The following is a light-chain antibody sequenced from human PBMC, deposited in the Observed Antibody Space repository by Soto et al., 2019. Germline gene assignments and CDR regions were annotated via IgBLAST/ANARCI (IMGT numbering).Light chain of an antibody. J-gene: IGKJ3*01. V-gene: IGKV1-27*01. Sequence: DIQMTKAPSSLSASVGDRVTIACRASQDIENYLAWYQHRPGKVPKLLIYDATTYQPGVPSRVSGSGSGTDFALTISSLQPEAVATYHCQNSGSAVFAFGPLTNV. CDR1: QDIENY. CDR2: DAT. CDR3: QNSGSAVFA.